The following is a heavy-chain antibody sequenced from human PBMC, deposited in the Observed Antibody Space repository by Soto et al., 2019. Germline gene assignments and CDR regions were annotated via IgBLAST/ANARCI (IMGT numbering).Heavy chain of an antibody. D-gene: IGHD6-13*01. Sequence: QVQLVQSGAEVKKPGASVKLSCRTSGYTFTHYYIHWVRQAPGQGLEWLAIINPASGSTNYAQDFQGRVTLTMDTSTTTVYMELSGLRDEDTAIFYCARDLAAGDYWGQGTLVTVSS. CDR2: INPASGST. CDR1: GYTFTHYY. J-gene: IGHJ4*02. V-gene: IGHV1-46*01. CDR3: ARDLAAGDY.